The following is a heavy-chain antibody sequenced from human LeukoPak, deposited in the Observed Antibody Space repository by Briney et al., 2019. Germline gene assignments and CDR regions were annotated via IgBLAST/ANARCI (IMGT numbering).Heavy chain of an antibody. CDR2: ISSSSSYI. V-gene: IGHV3-21*01. Sequence: TGGSLRLSCAASGFTFSSYSMNWVRQAPGKGLEWVSSISSSSSYIYYEDSVKGRFTISRDNAKNSLYLQMNSLRAEDTAVYYCARSAVDYWGEGTLVTVSS. D-gene: IGHD6-19*01. CDR1: GFTFSSYS. CDR3: ARSAVDY. J-gene: IGHJ4*02.